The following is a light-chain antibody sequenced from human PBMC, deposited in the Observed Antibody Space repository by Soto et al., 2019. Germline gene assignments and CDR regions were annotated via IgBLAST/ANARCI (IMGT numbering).Light chain of an antibody. Sequence: DIVLTQSPGTLSLSPGEGATLSCRASQSISSNFLAWYQQKPGQTPRLLIYGASTRATGIPDRFSGSGSGAVFTLTISRLEPEDCAVFYCLQYDDSSPTIGQGTKVDIK. CDR2: GAS. CDR3: LQYDDSSPT. V-gene: IGKV3-20*01. CDR1: QSISSNF. J-gene: IGKJ1*01.